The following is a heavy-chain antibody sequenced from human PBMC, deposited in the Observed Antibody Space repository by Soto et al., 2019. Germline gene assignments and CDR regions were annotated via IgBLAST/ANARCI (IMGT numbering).Heavy chain of an antibody. D-gene: IGHD6-6*01. CDR2: IDLSDSYT. CDR3: ARRQAARTNDY. Sequence: GESLKISCKGSGYSFTSYWITWVRQMPGKGLEWMGKIDLSDSYTNYSPSFQGHVTISADKSISTAYLQWSSLKASDTAMYYCARRQAARTNDYWGQGTLVTVSS. J-gene: IGHJ4*02. V-gene: IGHV5-10-1*01. CDR1: GYSFTSYW.